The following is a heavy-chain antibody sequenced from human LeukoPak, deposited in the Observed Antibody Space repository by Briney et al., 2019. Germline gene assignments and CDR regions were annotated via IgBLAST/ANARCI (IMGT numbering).Heavy chain of an antibody. J-gene: IGHJ4*02. Sequence: PGGSLRLSCAASGFTFSTYAMSWVRQAPGKGLEWVSLISGSGGSTYYADSVKGRFTISRDNSKNTLYLQMNSLRAEDTAIYYCAKGLRSYNGFFDYWGQGTLVTVSS. V-gene: IGHV3-23*01. CDR1: GFTFSTYA. CDR2: ISGSGGST. CDR3: AKGLRSYNGFFDY. D-gene: IGHD5-24*01.